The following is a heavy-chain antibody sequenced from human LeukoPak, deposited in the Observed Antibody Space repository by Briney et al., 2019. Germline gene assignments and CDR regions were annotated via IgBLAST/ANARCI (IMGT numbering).Heavy chain of an antibody. CDR3: ARRVSSSGFDAFDV. CDR2: NYPGDSDT. D-gene: IGHD5-12*01. CDR1: GYSFATYW. V-gene: IGHV5-51*01. J-gene: IGHJ3*01. Sequence: GESLKISCKGSGYSFATYWIGWVRQMPGKGLEWVGINYPGDSDTTYSPSFQGQVTMSADKSNSTAYLQWSSLKASDTAMYYCARRVSSSGFDAFDVWGQGTMVTVSS.